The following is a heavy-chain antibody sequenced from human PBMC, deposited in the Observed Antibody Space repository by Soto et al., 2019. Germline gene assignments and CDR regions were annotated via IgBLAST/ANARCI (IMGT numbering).Heavy chain of an antibody. CDR1: GFTFSSYA. D-gene: IGHD3-3*01. CDR2: ISYDGSNK. Sequence: GGSLSLSCAASGFTFSSYAMHWVRQAPGKGLEWVAVISYDGSNKYYADSVKGRFTISRDNSKNTLYLQMNSLRAEDTAVYYCARDPLITIFGVAPLDYWGQGTLVTVSS. CDR3: ARDPLITIFGVAPLDY. J-gene: IGHJ4*02. V-gene: IGHV3-30-3*01.